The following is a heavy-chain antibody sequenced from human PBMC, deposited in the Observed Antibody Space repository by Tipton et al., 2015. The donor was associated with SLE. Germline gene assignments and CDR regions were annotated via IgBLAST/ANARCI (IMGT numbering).Heavy chain of an antibody. Sequence: QVQLVQSGGGVVQPGGSLRLSCAASGFTFTKYGMHWVRQAPGKGLEWVAFIRSNGRNKNYADSVKGRLTISRDNSENTVYLQMNSLRPEDTAVYYCAKDAPEETDSWGQGTLVTVSS. CDR3: AKDAPEETDS. V-gene: IGHV3-30*02. CDR2: IRSNGRNK. J-gene: IGHJ4*02. CDR1: GFTFTKYG.